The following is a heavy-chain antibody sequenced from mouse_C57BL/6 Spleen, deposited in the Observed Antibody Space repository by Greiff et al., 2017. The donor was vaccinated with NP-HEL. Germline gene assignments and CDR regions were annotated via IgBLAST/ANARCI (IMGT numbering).Heavy chain of an antibody. D-gene: IGHD4-1*01. J-gene: IGHJ3*01. CDR1: GFTFSDYG. CDR2: ISSGSSTI. V-gene: IGHV5-17*01. CDR3: AKLGHAY. Sequence: DVMLVESGGGLVKPGGSLKLSCAASGFTFSDYGMHWVRQAPEKGLEWVAYISSGSSTIYYADTVKGRFTISRDNAKNTLFLQMTSLRSEDTAMYYCAKLGHAYWGQGTLVTVSA.